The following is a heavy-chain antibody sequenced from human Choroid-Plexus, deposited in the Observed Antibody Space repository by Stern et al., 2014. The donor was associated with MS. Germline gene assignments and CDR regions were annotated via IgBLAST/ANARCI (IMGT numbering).Heavy chain of an antibody. D-gene: IGHD2-8*02. CDR1: GDSISSYTHY. Sequence: QVQLQESGPGLVKPSETLSLTCAVSGDSISSYTHYWAWIRQPPGKGLEWIGSVYYSGATYYNPSLKSPVTIYVGTSTNHISLGLTSVTAADTAVYYCAKHACTGAACPFDLWGQGTLVTVSS. J-gene: IGHJ4*02. V-gene: IGHV4-39*01. CDR2: VYYSGAT. CDR3: AKHACTGAACPFDL.